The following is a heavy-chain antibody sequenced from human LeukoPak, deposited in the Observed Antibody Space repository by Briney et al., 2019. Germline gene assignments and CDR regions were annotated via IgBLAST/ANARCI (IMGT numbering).Heavy chain of an antibody. D-gene: IGHD3-22*01. CDR3: AKDTQGMIVVVLQD. CDR1: GFTFDDYA. Sequence: QTGRSLRLSCAASGFTFDDYAMHWVRQAPGKGLEWVSGISWNSGSIGYADSVKGRFTISRDNAKNSLYLQMNSLRAEDTALYYCAKDTQGMIVVVLQDWGQGTLVTVSS. V-gene: IGHV3-9*01. J-gene: IGHJ4*02. CDR2: ISWNSGSI.